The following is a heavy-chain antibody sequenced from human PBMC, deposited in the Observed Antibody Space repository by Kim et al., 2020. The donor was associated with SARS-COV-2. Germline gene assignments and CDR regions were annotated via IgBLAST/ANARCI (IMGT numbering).Heavy chain of an antibody. V-gene: IGHV3-33*06. CDR2: IWYDGSNK. CDR1: GFTFSSYG. CDR3: AKDGGTGLNQLDATVVTPGRSYYYYYGMDV. D-gene: IGHD4-17*01. J-gene: IGHJ6*02. Sequence: GGSLRLSCAASGFTFSSYGMHWVRQAPGKGLEWVAVIWYDGSNKYYADSVKGRFTISRDNSKNTLYLQMNSLRAEDTAVYYCAKDGGTGLNQLDATVVTPGRSYYYYYGMDVWGQGTTVTVSS.